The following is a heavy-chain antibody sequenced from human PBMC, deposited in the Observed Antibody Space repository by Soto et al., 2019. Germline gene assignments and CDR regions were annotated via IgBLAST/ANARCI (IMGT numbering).Heavy chain of an antibody. D-gene: IGHD3-16*01. CDR2: IYYSGRT. V-gene: IGHV4-59*01. CDR1: GGSISDYQ. J-gene: IGHJ4*02. CDR3: ARMRGLGEISPYLDY. Sequence: QVQLQESGPGLVKPSETLSLTCSISGGSISDYQWNWIRQPPGKGLEWIGYIYYSGRTYYNPSLKSRLTISLDTSTRQFSLRLRSVTAADTAVYYCARMRGLGEISPYLDYWGQGALVTVSS.